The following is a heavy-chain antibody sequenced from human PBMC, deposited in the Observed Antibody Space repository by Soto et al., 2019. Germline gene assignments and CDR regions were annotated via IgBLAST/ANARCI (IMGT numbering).Heavy chain of an antibody. V-gene: IGHV1-69*02. CDR3: ARGYAVGAHYFDY. Sequence: QVQLVQSGAEVKKPGSSVKVSCKASGGTFSSYTISWVRQAPGQGLEWMGRIIPILGIANYAQKFQGRVTITADKSTSTAYMELSSLRSEDTAVYYCARGYAVGAHYFDYWGQGTLVTVSS. J-gene: IGHJ4*02. CDR2: IIPILGIA. CDR1: GGTFSSYT. D-gene: IGHD1-26*01.